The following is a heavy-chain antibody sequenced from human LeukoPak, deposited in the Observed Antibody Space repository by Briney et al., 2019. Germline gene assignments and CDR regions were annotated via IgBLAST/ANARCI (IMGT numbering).Heavy chain of an antibody. CDR2: IYSGGST. D-gene: IGHD4-17*01. CDR1: GFTVSSNY. V-gene: IGHV3-66*01. J-gene: IGHJ4*02. CDR3: ARTEATGTGDY. Sequence: GGSLRLSCAASGFTVSSNYMSWVRQAPGKGLEWVSVIYSGGSTYYADSVKGRFTISRDNSKNTLYLQMNSLRAEDTAVYYCARTEATGTGDYWGQGTLVTVSS.